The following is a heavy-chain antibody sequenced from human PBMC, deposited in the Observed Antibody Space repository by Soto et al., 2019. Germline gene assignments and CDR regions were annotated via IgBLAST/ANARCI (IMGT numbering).Heavy chain of an antibody. CDR3: ARSRDGYNQ. CDR1: GDAFSEFF. J-gene: IGHJ4*02. Sequence: GVPAKVSSEASGDAFSEFFLVLVRQAPEQGLEWMGWINPNSGGTTYAQKFQGRVTMTRDTSITTAYMELSSLKSDDTAVFYCARSRDGYNQWGQGTLVTVSS. D-gene: IGHD5-12*01. V-gene: IGHV1-2*02. CDR2: INPNSGGT.